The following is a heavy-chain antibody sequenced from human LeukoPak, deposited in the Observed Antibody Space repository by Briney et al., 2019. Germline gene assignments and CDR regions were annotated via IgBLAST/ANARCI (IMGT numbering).Heavy chain of an antibody. Sequence: PGGSLRLSCAASGFTFSSYAMSWVRQAPGKGLEWVSAISGSGGSTYYADSVKGRFTISRDNSKNTLYLQMNSLRAEDTAVYYCAKEGVMSSSSRSPFGWYYGMDVWGQGTTVTVSS. D-gene: IGHD6-6*01. CDR2: ISGSGGST. J-gene: IGHJ6*02. CDR1: GFTFSSYA. CDR3: AKEGVMSSSSRSPFGWYYGMDV. V-gene: IGHV3-23*01.